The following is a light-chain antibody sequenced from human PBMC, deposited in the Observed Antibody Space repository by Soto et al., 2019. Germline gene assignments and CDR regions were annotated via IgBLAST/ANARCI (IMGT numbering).Light chain of an antibody. CDR3: LQDYNYPWT. CDR2: AAS. V-gene: IGKV1-6*01. J-gene: IGKJ1*01. Sequence: AVQMTQSPSALSASVGDRVTITCRASQGIRNDLGWYQQKPGKAPKLLIYAASTLQSGVPSRFSGSGSGTGFTLTISSLQPEDCATYYCLQDYNYPWTFGQGTKV. CDR1: QGIRND.